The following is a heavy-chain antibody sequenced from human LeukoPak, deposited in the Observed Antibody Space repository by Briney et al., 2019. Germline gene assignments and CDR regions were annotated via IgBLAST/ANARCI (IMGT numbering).Heavy chain of an antibody. V-gene: IGHV4-59*01. CDR1: GGSIGSYY. J-gene: IGHJ6*03. Sequence: SETLSLTCTVSGGSIGSYYWSWIRQPPGKGLEWIGYIYYSGSTNYNPSLKSRVSMSVDTSKNQFSLKLSSVTAADTAVYYCARGGGSSGYYYYMDVWGKGTTVTASS. CDR3: ARGGGSSGYYYYMDV. CDR2: IYYSGST. D-gene: IGHD2-15*01.